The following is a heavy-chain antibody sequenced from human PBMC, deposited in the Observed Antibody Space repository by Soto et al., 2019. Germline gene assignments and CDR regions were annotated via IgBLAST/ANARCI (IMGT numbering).Heavy chain of an antibody. Sequence: PSETLSLTCGVSGGSISTMDWWTWVRQPPGEGLQWIGEVYHTGITNYNPSLQSRVTISIDASRTSFSLNLDSVTAADTAVYYCATRRDAGPVWGPGMLVTVSS. CDR3: ATRRDAGPV. CDR2: VYHTGIT. CDR1: GGSISTMDW. J-gene: IGHJ4*02. D-gene: IGHD2-21*02. V-gene: IGHV4-4*02.